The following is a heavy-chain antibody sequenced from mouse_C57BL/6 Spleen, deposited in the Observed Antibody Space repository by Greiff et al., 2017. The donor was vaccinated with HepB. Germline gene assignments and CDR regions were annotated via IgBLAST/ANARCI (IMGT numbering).Heavy chain of an antibody. CDR2: ISSGGSYT. CDR1: GFTFSSYG. CDR3: ARHNWDYFDY. J-gene: IGHJ2*01. D-gene: IGHD4-1*02. Sequence: DVQLQESGGDLVKPGGSLKLSCAASGFTFSSYGMSWVRQTPDKRLEWVATISSGGSYTYYPDSVKGRFTISRDNAKNTLYLQMSSLKSEDTAMYYCARHNWDYFDYWGQGTTLTVSS. V-gene: IGHV5-6*01.